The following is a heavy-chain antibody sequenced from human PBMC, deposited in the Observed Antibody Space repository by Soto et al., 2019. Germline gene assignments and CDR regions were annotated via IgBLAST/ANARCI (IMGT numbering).Heavy chain of an antibody. J-gene: IGHJ4*02. D-gene: IGHD6-19*01. V-gene: IGHV6-1*01. CDR3: ARGVAGSGFDL. CDR1: GDSVSSNTSA. Sequence: SQTLSLTGAISGDSVSSNTSAWNCISSSPSRGLEWLGRTYYRSNWRHDYAVSVKSRITVNPDTSKNHFSLQLNSVTPDDTAVYYCARGVAGSGFDLWGQGTLVTVSS. CDR2: TYYRSNWRH.